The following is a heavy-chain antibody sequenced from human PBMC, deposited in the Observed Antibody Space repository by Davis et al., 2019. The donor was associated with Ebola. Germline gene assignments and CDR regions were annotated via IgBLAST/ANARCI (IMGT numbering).Heavy chain of an antibody. D-gene: IGHD4-17*01. CDR3: AREMLGYGDYHPFDY. J-gene: IGHJ4*02. Sequence: GESLKISCAASGFTFSSYAMHWVRQAPGKGLEWVAVISYDGSNKYYADSVKGRFTISRDNSKNTLYLQMNSLRAEDTAVYYCAREMLGYGDYHPFDYWGQGTLVTVSS. CDR1: GFTFSSYA. V-gene: IGHV3-30-3*01. CDR2: ISYDGSNK.